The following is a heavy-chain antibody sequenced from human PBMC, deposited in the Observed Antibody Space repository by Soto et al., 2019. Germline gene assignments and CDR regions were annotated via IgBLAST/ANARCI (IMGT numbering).Heavy chain of an antibody. J-gene: IGHJ5*02. V-gene: IGHV4-34*01. D-gene: IGHD3-16*01. CDR1: GGFPSESY. Sequence: PSETLSLTCAVYGGFPSESYWTWTRQPPGKGLEWIGEINHVGGTNYNPSLKSRVTMSVDTSQNQFSLRLISVTAADTAMYFCVRIRYQLPSSVLWLDPWGQGTPVTVSS. CDR3: VRIRYQLPSSVLWLDP. CDR2: INHVGGT.